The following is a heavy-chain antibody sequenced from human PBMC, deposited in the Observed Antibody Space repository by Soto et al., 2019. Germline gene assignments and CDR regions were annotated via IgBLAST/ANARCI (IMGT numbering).Heavy chain of an antibody. J-gene: IGHJ5*02. CDR3: ARLRVGVVAENWFDP. CDR1: GFSLSNARMG. V-gene: IGHV2-26*01. Sequence: QVTLKESGPVLVKPTETLTLTCTVSGFSLSNARMGVSWIRQPPGKALEWLAHIFSNDEKSYSTSLKSRLTISKDTSKSQVVLTMTDMDPVDTATYYCARLRVGVVAENWFDPWGQGTLVTVSS. CDR2: IFSNDEK. D-gene: IGHD2-15*01.